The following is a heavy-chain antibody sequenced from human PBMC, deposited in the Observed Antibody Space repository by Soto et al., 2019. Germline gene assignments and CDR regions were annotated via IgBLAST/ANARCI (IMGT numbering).Heavy chain of an antibody. J-gene: IGHJ6*02. CDR3: ARDHPWFGEFAGMDV. V-gene: IGHV6-1*01. Sequence: PSQTLSLTCAISGDSVSSNSAAWNWIRQSPSRGLEWLGRTYYRSKWYNDYAVSVKSRITINPDTSKNQFSLKLSSVTAADTAVYYCARDHPWFGEFAGMDVWGQGTTVTVSS. CDR2: TYYRSKWYN. CDR1: GDSVSSNSAA. D-gene: IGHD3-10*01.